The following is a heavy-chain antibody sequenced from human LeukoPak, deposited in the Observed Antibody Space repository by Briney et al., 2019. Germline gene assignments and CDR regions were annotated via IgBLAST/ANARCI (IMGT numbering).Heavy chain of an antibody. CDR1: GFTFSSYS. Sequence: GGSLRLSCAASGFTFSSYSMNWVRQAPGKGLEWVSYISSSSSTIYYADSVKGRFTISRDNAKNSLYLQMNSLRAEDTAVYYCARDPYDSSGPESVPWGQGTLVTVSS. CDR2: ISSSSSTI. J-gene: IGHJ5*02. V-gene: IGHV3-48*04. D-gene: IGHD3-22*01. CDR3: ARDPYDSSGPESVP.